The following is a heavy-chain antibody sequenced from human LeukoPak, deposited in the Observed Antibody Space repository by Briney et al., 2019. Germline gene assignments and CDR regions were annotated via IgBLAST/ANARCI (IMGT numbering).Heavy chain of an antibody. J-gene: IGHJ4*02. CDR3: ARRDGYNKDY. V-gene: IGHV1-8*01. D-gene: IGHD5-24*01. CDR1: GYTFTSYD. CDR2: MNPNSGNT. Sequence: ASVKVSCKASGYTFTSYDINWVRQATGQGLEWMGWMNPNSGNTGYAQKLQGRVTMTTDTSTSTAYMELRSLRSDDTAVYYCARRDGYNKDYWGQGTLVTVSS.